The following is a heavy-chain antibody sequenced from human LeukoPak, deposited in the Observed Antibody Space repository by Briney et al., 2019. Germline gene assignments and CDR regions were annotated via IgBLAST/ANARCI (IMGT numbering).Heavy chain of an antibody. V-gene: IGHV3-21*06. Sequence: GGSLRLSRAASTFTFSGYSMNWVRQAPGKGLEWVSYISETSSHTYYADSVKGRFTISRDNAKNSLYLQMNSLRAEDTAIYYCARDRAVKARIGGMDVWGQGTTVIVSS. CDR1: TFTFSGYS. CDR2: ISETSSHT. J-gene: IGHJ6*02. D-gene: IGHD5-12*01. CDR3: ARDRAVKARIGGMDV.